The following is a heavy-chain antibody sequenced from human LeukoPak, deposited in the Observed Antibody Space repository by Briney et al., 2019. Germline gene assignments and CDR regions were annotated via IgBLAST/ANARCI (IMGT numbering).Heavy chain of an antibody. Sequence: PSETLSLTCTVSGGSISSYYWSWIRQPPGKGLEWIGYIYYSGSTNYNPSLKSRVTISIDTSKNQFSLKLSSVTAADTAVYYCAREGGYSRRRYFDYWGQGTLVTASS. D-gene: IGHD6-13*01. J-gene: IGHJ4*02. CDR1: GGSISSYY. V-gene: IGHV4-59*01. CDR3: AREGGYSRRRYFDY. CDR2: IYYSGST.